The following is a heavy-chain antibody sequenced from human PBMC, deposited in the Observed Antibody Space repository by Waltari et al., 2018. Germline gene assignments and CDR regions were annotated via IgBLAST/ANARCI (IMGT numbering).Heavy chain of an antibody. Sequence: EVQLVESGGGLVKPGESLRLSCAASGFPFSSYTINWVRQAPGKGPEWGSSISPRGSYRYYADSVKGRFTISRDNAKNSLSLQMTHLRVEDTALYYCARDAEDIVESGAFDIWGQGTVVTVSS. J-gene: IGHJ3*02. CDR1: GFPFSSYT. D-gene: IGHD2-15*01. V-gene: IGHV3-21*01. CDR2: ISPRGSYR. CDR3: ARDAEDIVESGAFDI.